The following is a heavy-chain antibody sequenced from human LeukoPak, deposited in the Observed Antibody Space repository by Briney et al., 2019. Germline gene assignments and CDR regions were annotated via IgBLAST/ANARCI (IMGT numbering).Heavy chain of an antibody. CDR2: IYYSGST. CDR3: AREATSGGLPYYYYYGMDV. D-gene: IGHD1-26*01. J-gene: IGHJ6*02. V-gene: IGHV4-61*01. CDR1: GGSVSSGSYY. Sequence: SETLSLTCTVSGGSVSSGSYYWSWIRQPPGKGLEWIGYIYYSGSTNYNPSLKSRVTISVDTSKNQFSLKLSSVTAADTAVYYCAREATSGGLPYYYYYGMDVWGQGTTVTVSS.